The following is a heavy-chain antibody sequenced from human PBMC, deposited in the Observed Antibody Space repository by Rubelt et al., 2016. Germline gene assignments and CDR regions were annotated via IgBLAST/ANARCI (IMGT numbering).Heavy chain of an antibody. CDR2: INAGNGNT. CDR3: ARVIWGSGWSNNWFDP. D-gene: IGHD6-19*01. CDR1: GYTFTSYA. J-gene: IGHJ5*02. Sequence: QVQLVQSGAEVKKPGASVKVSCKASGYTFTSYAMHWVRQAPGQRLEWMGWINAGNGNTKYSQKFEGSVTITRETSASTAYMELSSLRSEDTAVYYCARVIWGSGWSNNWFDPWGQGTLVTVSS. V-gene: IGHV1-3*01.